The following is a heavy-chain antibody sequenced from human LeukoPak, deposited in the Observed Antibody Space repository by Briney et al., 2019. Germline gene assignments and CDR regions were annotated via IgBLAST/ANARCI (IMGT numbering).Heavy chain of an antibody. D-gene: IGHD6-19*01. V-gene: IGHV3-21*01. CDR1: GFTFSSYS. J-gene: IGHJ5*02. CDR2: ISSSSSYI. CDR3: ARDAGWNWFDP. Sequence: GGSLRLSCAASGFTFSSYSMNWVRQDPGKGLEWVSSISSSSSYIYYADSVKGRFTISRDNAKNSLYLQMNSLRAEDTAVYYCARDAGWNWFDPWGQGTLVTVSS.